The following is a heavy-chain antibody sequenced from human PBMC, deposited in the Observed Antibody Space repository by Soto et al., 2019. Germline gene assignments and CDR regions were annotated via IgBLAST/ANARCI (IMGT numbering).Heavy chain of an antibody. J-gene: IGHJ4*02. CDR2: INHSGST. Sequence: QVQLQQWGAGLLKPSETLSLTCAVYGGSFSGYYWSWIRQPPGKGLEWIGEINHSGSTNYNPSLKSRVTISVDTSKNQFSRKLSSVTAADTAVYYGARGRYSSPINFDYWGQGTLVTVSS. V-gene: IGHV4-34*01. D-gene: IGHD6-13*01. CDR3: ARGRYSSPINFDY. CDR1: GGSFSGYY.